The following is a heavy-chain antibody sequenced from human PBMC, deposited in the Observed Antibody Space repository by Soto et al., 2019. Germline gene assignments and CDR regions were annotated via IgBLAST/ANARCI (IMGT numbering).Heavy chain of an antibody. Sequence: SETLSLTCAVYCGSFSGYYWNWIRQSPGKGLEWIGEVNNSGSTNYNPSLKSRATISLDTSKNQFSLKVSSVTAADTAVYYCARDLWGYCGTDCYPLDVWGQGTTVTVSS. J-gene: IGHJ6*02. D-gene: IGHD2-21*02. V-gene: IGHV4-34*01. CDR2: VNNSGST. CDR3: ARDLWGYCGTDCYPLDV. CDR1: CGSFSGYY.